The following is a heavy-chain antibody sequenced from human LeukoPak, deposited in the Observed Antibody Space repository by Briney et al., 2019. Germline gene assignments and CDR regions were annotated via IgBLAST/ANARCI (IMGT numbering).Heavy chain of an antibody. Sequence: ASVKVSCKASGYTFTGYYMHWVRQAPGQGLEWMGRINPNSGGTNYAQKFQGRVTMTRETSISTAYMELSRLRSDDTAVYYCARYRYYDILTGYYIGYFDYWGQGTLVTVSS. V-gene: IGHV1-2*06. D-gene: IGHD3-9*01. CDR3: ARYRYYDILTGYYIGYFDY. J-gene: IGHJ4*02. CDR2: INPNSGGT. CDR1: GYTFTGYY.